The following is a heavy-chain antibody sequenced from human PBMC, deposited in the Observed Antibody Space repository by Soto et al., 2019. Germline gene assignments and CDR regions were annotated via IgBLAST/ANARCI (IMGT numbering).Heavy chain of an antibody. Sequence: EVQLVESGGGLVQPEGSLKLSCAASGFTFSGSAMHWVRQASGKGLEWVGRIRSKANSYATAYAASVKGRFTISRDDSKNTAYLQMNSLKTEDTAVYYCTTLQVRGAEDYYYGMDVWGQGTTVTVSS. CDR2: IRSKANSYAT. J-gene: IGHJ6*02. CDR3: TTLQVRGAEDYYYGMDV. CDR1: GFTFSGSA. D-gene: IGHD3-10*01. V-gene: IGHV3-73*02.